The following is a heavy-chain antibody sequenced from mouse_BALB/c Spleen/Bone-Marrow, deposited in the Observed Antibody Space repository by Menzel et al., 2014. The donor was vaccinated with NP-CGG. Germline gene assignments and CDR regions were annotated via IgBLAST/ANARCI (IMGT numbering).Heavy chain of an antibody. CDR1: GFSLTGYG. Sequence: VKLVESGPGLVAPSQSLSITCTVSGFSLTGYGVNWVRQPPGKGLEWLGMIWGDGSTDYNSALKSRLSISKDDSKSQVFLKMNSLQTDDTARYYCARDRGYDGDAMDYWGQGTSVTVSS. V-gene: IGHV2-6-7*01. CDR3: ARDRGYDGDAMDY. D-gene: IGHD2-2*01. CDR2: IWGDGST. J-gene: IGHJ4*01.